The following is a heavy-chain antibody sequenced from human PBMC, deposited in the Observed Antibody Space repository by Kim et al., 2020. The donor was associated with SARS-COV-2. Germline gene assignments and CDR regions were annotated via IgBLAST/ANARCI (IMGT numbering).Heavy chain of an antibody. V-gene: IGHV4-59*01. CDR2: IFHSGNT. CDR3: ARSEGRASRDHFDY. J-gene: IGHJ4*02. D-gene: IGHD3-10*01. CDR1: RDSMTAYY. Sequence: SATLSLTCTVSRDSMTAYYWSWIRQFPGKGREWIGYIFHSGNTNYSPSLKSRVSISWDTSRNQFSLALTSVTEADTDDYYCARSEGRASRDHFDYGDQG.